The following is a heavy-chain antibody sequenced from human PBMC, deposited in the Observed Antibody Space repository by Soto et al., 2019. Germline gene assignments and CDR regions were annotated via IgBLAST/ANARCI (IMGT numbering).Heavy chain of an antibody. CDR2: INDDGRRT. CDR1: GFTFSSYW. J-gene: IGHJ4*02. V-gene: IGHV3-74*01. D-gene: IGHD6-19*01. CDR3: AKSRNINAWYALDS. Sequence: GGSLRLSCAASGFTFSSYWMHWVRQAPGKGLEWVSRINDDGRRTSYADSVKGRFTISRDNSRGTLYLQMTSLRAEDSALYYCAKSRNINAWYALDSWGPGTLVTVSS.